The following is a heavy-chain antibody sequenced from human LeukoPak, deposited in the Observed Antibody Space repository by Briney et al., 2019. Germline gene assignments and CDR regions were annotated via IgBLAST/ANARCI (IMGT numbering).Heavy chain of an antibody. CDR1: GDSISSYY. CDR2: VSYRGTT. D-gene: IGHD6-13*01. CDR3: ARPYSSNWYDAFHF. V-gene: IGHV4-59*01. Sequence: SETLSLTCSVSGDSISSYYWSWIRQPPGKGLEWIGYVSYRGTTNYNPSLKSRVTISVDTSKNQFSLKLSSVTAADTAVYYCARPYSSNWYDAFHFWGQGTMVTVSS. J-gene: IGHJ3*01.